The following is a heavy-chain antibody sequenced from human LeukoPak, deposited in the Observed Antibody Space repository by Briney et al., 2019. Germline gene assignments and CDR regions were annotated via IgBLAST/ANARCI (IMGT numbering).Heavy chain of an antibody. Sequence: SETLSLTCTVSGGSISSYYWSWIRQPPGKGPEWIGYIYYSGSTNYNPSLKSRVTISVDTSKNQFSLKLSSVTAADTAVYYCARISGYGFDYWGQGTLVTVSS. V-gene: IGHV4-59*08. CDR2: IYYSGST. J-gene: IGHJ4*02. D-gene: IGHD5-12*01. CDR3: ARISGYGFDY. CDR1: GGSISSYY.